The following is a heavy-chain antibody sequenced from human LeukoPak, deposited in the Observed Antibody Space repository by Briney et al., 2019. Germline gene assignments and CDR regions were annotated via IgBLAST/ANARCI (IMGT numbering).Heavy chain of an antibody. CDR3: ARGPMWVATMKYYFDY. CDR2: INHSGST. D-gene: IGHD5-12*01. V-gene: IGHV4-34*01. Sequence: SETLSLTCAVYGGSFSGYYWSWIRQPPGKGLEWIGEINHSGSTNYNPSLKSRVTISVDTSKNQFSLKLSSVTAADTAVYYCARGPMWVATMKYYFDYWGQGTLVTVSS. J-gene: IGHJ4*02. CDR1: GGSFSGYY.